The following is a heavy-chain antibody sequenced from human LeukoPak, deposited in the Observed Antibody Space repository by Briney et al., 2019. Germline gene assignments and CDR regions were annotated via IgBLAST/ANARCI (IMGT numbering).Heavy chain of an antibody. V-gene: IGHV4-59*08. CDR3: ARHRGAAGRDYFDL. CDR2: IYYTGDT. Sequence: SGTLSLTCTVSGGSITSYYWSWIRQPPGKGLEWIGYIYYTGDTNCIPSLKSRVTISTDTSKNQFSLKLTSVTAADTARYYCARHRGAAGRDYFDLWGQGTLVTVSS. D-gene: IGHD6-25*01. CDR1: GGSITSYY. J-gene: IGHJ4*02.